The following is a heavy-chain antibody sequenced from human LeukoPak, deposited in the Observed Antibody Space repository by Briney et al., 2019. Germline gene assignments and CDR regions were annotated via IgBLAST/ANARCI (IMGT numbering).Heavy chain of an antibody. CDR2: INPNSGGT. J-gene: IGHJ4*02. CDR1: GYTFTGYY. D-gene: IGHD3-22*01. V-gene: IGHV1-2*02. CDR3: ARDSSSWYYDSSGYSDY. Sequence: ASVKVSCKASGYTFTGYYMHWVRQAPGQGLEWMGWINPNSGGTNYAQKFQGRVTMTRDTSISTAYMELGRLRSDDTAVYYCARDSSSWYYDSSGYSDYWGQGTLVTVSS.